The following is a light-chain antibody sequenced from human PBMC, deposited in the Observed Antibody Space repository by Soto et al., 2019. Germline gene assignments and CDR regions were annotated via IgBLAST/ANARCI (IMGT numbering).Light chain of an antibody. CDR1: QSISDS. J-gene: IGKJ1*01. Sequence: DIQMTQSPSTLSASVGDRVTITCRASQSISDSLAWYQQKPGKAPKLLIYEASNLKSGVPSVFSGSGSGTEYTLTISSLQPDDFASYYCQQYNGYWTFGQGTKVEIK. V-gene: IGKV1-5*03. CDR3: QQYNGYWT. CDR2: EAS.